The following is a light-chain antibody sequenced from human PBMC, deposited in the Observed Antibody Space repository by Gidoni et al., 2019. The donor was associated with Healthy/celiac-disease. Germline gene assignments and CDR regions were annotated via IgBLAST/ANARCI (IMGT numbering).Light chain of an antibody. V-gene: IGKV1-39*01. J-gene: IGKJ2*03. CDR3: QQSYSTPR. CDR2: AAS. CDR1: QSISSN. Sequence: DIQMTQSPSSLSASVGDRVTITCQASQSISSNLNWNQQKPGKAPKLLMCAASSLQSGVPSRFRGSGSGTDFTLTISRRRPEGFATYYCQQSYSTPRFGQGTKLEIK.